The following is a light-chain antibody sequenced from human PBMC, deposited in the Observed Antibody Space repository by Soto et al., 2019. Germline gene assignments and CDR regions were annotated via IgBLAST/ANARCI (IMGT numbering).Light chain of an antibody. CDR3: HQYNTWYT. J-gene: IGKJ2*01. Sequence: EVVMTQSPATPSVSPGKRVILSCRASQSVSNNLAWYQQKPCQAPRLLLYGASTRATVIPARFSGSGSGTFFLLTINSLQSDDFAVYYCHQYNTWYTFGQGTKLEIK. V-gene: IGKV3-15*01. CDR2: GAS. CDR1: QSVSNN.